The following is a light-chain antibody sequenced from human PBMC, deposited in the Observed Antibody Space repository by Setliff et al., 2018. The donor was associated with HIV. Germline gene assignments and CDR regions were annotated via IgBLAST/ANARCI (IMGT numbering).Light chain of an antibody. J-gene: IGLJ1*01. V-gene: IGLV1-40*01. CDR1: SSNIGANYA. Sequence: QSVLTQPPSVSGAPGQRVSVSCTGSSSNIGANYAVHWYQQFPGAAPKLVIYDNSNRPSGVPDRFSGSNSGTSASLAIAGLQPEDEADYYCQSYDTSLNSYVFGTGTKVTVL. CDR2: DNS. CDR3: QSYDTSLNSYV.